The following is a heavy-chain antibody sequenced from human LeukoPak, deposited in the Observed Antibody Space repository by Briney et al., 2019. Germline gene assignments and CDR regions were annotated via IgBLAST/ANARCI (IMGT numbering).Heavy chain of an antibody. D-gene: IGHD3-3*01. CDR1: GVSISSYY. CDR3: AREVGDFWSGYYVDY. J-gene: IGHJ4*02. Sequence: KTSETLSLTCTVSGVSISSYYWSWIRQPAGKGLEWIGRINTSGSTNYNPSLKGRVTMSVDTSKNQFSLKLRSETAADTAVYYCAREVGDFWSGYYVDYWGQGTLVTVSS. CDR2: INTSGST. V-gene: IGHV4-4*07.